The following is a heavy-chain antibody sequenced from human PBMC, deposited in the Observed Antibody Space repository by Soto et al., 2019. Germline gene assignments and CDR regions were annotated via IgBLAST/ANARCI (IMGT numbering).Heavy chain of an antibody. D-gene: IGHD5-12*01. Sequence: EVQLVESGGGLVKPGGSLRLSCAASGFTFSSYSMNWVRQAPGKGLEWVSSISSSSSYIYYADSVKGRFTISRDNAKKSLYLQMNSLRAEDTAVYYCARAVSKYSGYDFYYWGQGTVATVSS. V-gene: IGHV3-21*01. CDR1: GFTFSSYS. CDR2: ISSSSSYI. J-gene: IGHJ4*02. CDR3: ARAVSKYSGYDFYY.